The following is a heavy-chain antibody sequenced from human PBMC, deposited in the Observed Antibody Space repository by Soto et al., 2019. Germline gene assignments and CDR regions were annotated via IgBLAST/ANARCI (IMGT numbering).Heavy chain of an antibody. CDR2: ISGGGDST. CDR1: GFTFSSYA. CDR3: AKDTYLDYSDSSGYYPWYYYGLDV. D-gene: IGHD3-22*01. V-gene: IGHV3-23*01. Sequence: EVQLLESGGGLVQPGGSLRLSCAASGFTFSSYAMSWVRQAPGKGLEWVSAISGGGDSTYYADSVKGRFAISRDNSKNTLYLQMNSLRAEDTAVYYCAKDTYLDYSDSSGYYPWYYYGLDVWGQGTTVTVSS. J-gene: IGHJ6*02.